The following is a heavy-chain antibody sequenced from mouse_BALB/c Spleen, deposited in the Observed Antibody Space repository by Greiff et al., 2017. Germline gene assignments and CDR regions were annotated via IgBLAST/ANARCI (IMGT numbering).Heavy chain of an antibody. J-gene: IGHJ4*01. CDR3: TRSGGYYDYAMDY. Sequence: VQLVESGAELVKPGASVKLSCKASGYTFTSYYMYWVKQRPGQGLEWIGEINPSNGGTNFNEKFKSKATLTVDKSSSTAYMQLSSLTSEDSAVYYCTRSGGYYDYAMDYWGQGTSVTVSS. CDR1: GYTFTSYY. V-gene: IGHV1S81*02. CDR2: INPSNGGT. D-gene: IGHD2-3*01.